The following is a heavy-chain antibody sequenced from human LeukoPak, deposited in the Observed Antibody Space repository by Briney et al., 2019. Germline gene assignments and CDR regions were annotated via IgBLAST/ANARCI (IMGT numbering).Heavy chain of an antibody. CDR3: ARLFPYYYDTSGYWLDY. J-gene: IGHJ4*02. CDR2: IKQDGSEK. Sequence: GGSLRLSCAASGFTFSSYWMSWVRQAPGKGLEWVANIKQDGSEKYYVDSVKGRFTISRDNAKNPLYLQMNSLRAEDTAVYYCARLFPYYYDTSGYWLDYWGQGTLVTVSS. D-gene: IGHD3-22*01. V-gene: IGHV3-7*01. CDR1: GFTFSSYW.